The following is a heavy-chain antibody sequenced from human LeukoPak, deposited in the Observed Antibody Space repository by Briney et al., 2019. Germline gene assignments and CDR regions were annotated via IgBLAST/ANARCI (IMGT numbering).Heavy chain of an antibody. Sequence: GRSLRLSCAASGFTFDDYAMHWVRQAPGKGLEWVSGISWNSGSIGYADSVKGRFTISRDNAMNSLYLQMNSLRAEDTALYYCAKDIQWRGYSYGYLDYWGQGTLVTASS. J-gene: IGHJ4*02. V-gene: IGHV3-9*01. CDR2: ISWNSGSI. CDR1: GFTFDDYA. D-gene: IGHD5-18*01. CDR3: AKDIQWRGYSYGYLDY.